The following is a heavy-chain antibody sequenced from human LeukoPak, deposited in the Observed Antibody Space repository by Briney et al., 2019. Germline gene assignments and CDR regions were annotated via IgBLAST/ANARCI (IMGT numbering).Heavy chain of an antibody. CDR1: GFTVSSNY. J-gene: IGHJ6*02. CDR2: IYSGGST. D-gene: IGHD6-19*01. Sequence: GGSLRLSCAASGFTVSSNYMSWVRQAPGKGLEWVSVIYSGGSTYYADSVKGRFTISRDNSKNTLYLQMSSLRAEDTAVYYCARQWLPYYYGMDVWGQGTTVTVSS. V-gene: IGHV3-53*01. CDR3: ARQWLPYYYGMDV.